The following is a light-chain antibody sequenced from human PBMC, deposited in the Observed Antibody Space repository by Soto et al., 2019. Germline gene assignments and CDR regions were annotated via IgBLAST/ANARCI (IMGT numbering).Light chain of an antibody. J-gene: IGKJ5*01. CDR3: QQYGSSPPAIT. CDR2: GAS. CDR1: QSVSSSY. V-gene: IGKV3-20*01. Sequence: EIVLTQSPGTLSLSPGERATLSCRASQSVSSSYLAWYQQKPGQAPRLLIYGASSRATGIPDRFSGSGSGKDFTLTISRLEPEDFVVYYCQQYGSSPPAITFGQGKRLEIK.